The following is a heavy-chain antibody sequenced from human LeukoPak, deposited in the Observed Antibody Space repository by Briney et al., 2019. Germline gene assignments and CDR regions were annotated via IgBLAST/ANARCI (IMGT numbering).Heavy chain of an antibody. CDR3: ARHLLGYCSGGNCYYFDF. Sequence: SETLSLTCTVSGGXISSYSCSWMRQPAGKGLEWIGRIYPRESPNYNPSLKSRVIMSVGKSKNQFSLKLRSVTAADTAVYYCARHLLGYCSGGNCYYFDFWGQGTLVTVSS. V-gene: IGHV4-4*07. D-gene: IGHD2-15*01. J-gene: IGHJ4*02. CDR2: IYPRESP. CDR1: GGXISSYS.